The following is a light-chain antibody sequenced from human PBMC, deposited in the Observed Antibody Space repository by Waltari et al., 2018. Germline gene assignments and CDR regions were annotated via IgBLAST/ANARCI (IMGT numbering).Light chain of an antibody. CDR3: GTWDNNLSALV. CDR1: TSNIGNTF. J-gene: IGLJ2*01. V-gene: IGLV1-51*02. CDR2: ETE. Sequence: QSVLTQPPSVSAAPGQKVTISCSGSTSNIGNTFVSWYQQLPGAAPKVFIYETEKRPSGIPDRFSGSKSGTSASLGITGLQTGDEAAYYCGTWDNNLSALVFGTGTKLTVL.